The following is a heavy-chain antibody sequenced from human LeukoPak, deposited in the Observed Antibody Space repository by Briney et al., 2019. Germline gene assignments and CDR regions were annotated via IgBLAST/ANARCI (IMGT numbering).Heavy chain of an antibody. D-gene: IGHD3-3*01. CDR3: AKDFVNFDY. CDR2: ISGSGGST. J-gene: IGHJ4*02. Sequence: LEWVSAISGSGGSTYYADSVKGRFTISRDNSKDTLYLQMNSLRAEDTAVYYCAKDFVNFDYWGQGTLVTVSS. V-gene: IGHV3-23*01.